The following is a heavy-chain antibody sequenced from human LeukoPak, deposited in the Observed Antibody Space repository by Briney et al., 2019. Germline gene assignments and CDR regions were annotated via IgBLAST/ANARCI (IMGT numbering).Heavy chain of an antibody. D-gene: IGHD6-6*01. Sequence: GESLKISCKGSGYSFTSYWTGWVRQMPGKGLEWMGIIYPGDSDTRYSPSFQGQVTISADKSISTAYLQWSSLKASDTAMYYCARRRYSSSSDFDYWGQGTLVTVSS. V-gene: IGHV5-51*01. J-gene: IGHJ4*02. CDR1: GYSFTSYW. CDR2: IYPGDSDT. CDR3: ARRRYSSSSDFDY.